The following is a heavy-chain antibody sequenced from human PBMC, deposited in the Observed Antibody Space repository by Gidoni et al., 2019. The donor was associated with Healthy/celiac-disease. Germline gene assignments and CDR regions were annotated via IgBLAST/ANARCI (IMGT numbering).Heavy chain of an antibody. CDR3: ARDRRGYSGYYYYYGMDV. CDR1: GGSISSYY. J-gene: IGHJ6*02. D-gene: IGHD5-12*01. Sequence: QVQLQESGPGLVKPSETLSLTCTVSGGSISSYYWSWIRQPPGKGLEWIGYIYYSGSTNYNPSLNSRVTISVDTSKNQFSLKLSSVTAADTAVYYCARDRRGYSGYYYYYGMDVWGQGTTVTVSS. V-gene: IGHV4-59*01. CDR2: IYYSGST.